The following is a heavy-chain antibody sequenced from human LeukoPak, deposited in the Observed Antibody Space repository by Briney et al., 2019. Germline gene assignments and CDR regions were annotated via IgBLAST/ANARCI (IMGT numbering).Heavy chain of an antibody. D-gene: IGHD6-13*01. CDR1: GFSFSNYW. CDR3: AKVGSWPYYYYGMDV. Sequence: PGGSLRLSCAVSGFSFSNYWMHWVRQVPGKGLVWVSRISGHASSTSYADSVKGRFTISRDNAKNTLYLQMDSLSAEDTAVYYCAKVGSWPYYYYGMDVWGQGTTVTVSS. CDR2: ISGHASST. J-gene: IGHJ6*02. V-gene: IGHV3-74*01.